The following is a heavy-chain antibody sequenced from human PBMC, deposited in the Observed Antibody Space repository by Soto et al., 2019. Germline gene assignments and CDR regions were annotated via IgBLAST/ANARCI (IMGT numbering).Heavy chain of an antibody. D-gene: IGHD3-10*01. CDR1: GGSVSSGSYY. CDR2: IYYSGST. CDR3: ARVTMVRGYGMDV. V-gene: IGHV4-61*01. J-gene: IGHJ6*02. Sequence: SETLSLTSPVSGGSVSSGSYYWSWIRQPPGKGLEWIGYIYYSGSTNYNPSLKSRVTISVDTSKNQFSLKLSSVTAADTAVYYCARVTMVRGYGMDVWGQGTTVTVSS.